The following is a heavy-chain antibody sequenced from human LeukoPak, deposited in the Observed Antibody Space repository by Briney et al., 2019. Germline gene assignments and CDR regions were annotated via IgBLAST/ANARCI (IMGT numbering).Heavy chain of an antibody. D-gene: IGHD6-13*01. V-gene: IGHV4-59*01. Sequence: PSETLSLTCTVSGGSISTYYWSWIRQPPGKGLEWIGYIYYSGSTNYNPSLESRVTISVDTSKNQFSLKLSSVTAADTALYYCARAKITAADIDRPFDPWGQGTLVTVSS. J-gene: IGHJ5*02. CDR1: GGSISTYY. CDR3: ARAKITAADIDRPFDP. CDR2: IYYSGST.